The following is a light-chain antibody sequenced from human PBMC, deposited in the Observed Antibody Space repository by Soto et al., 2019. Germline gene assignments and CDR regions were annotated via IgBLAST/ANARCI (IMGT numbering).Light chain of an antibody. CDR2: GAS. CDR1: QSVSSN. CDR3: QQYNNFWT. V-gene: IGKV3-15*01. Sequence: EIVMTQSPATLSVSPGETATLSCWASQSVSSNLAWYQQKPGQAPRLLIYGASTRATDIPARFSGSGSGTEFTLTISSRQSEDFAVYYCQQYNNFWTFDQGTKVEIK. J-gene: IGKJ1*01.